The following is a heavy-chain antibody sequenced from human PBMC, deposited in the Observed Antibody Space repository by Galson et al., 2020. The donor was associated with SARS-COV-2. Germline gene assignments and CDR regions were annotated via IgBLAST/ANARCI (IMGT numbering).Heavy chain of an antibody. CDR3: ARPKYYYDSSGYAL. CDR2: IYYSGST. Sequence: SETLSLTCTVSGGSISSSSYYWGWIRQPPGKGLEWIGSIYYSGSTYYNPSLKSRVTISVDTSKNQFSLKLSSVTAADTAVYYCARPKYYYDSSGYALWGQGTLVTVSS. CDR1: GGSISSSSYY. V-gene: IGHV4-39*01. D-gene: IGHD3-22*01. J-gene: IGHJ4*02.